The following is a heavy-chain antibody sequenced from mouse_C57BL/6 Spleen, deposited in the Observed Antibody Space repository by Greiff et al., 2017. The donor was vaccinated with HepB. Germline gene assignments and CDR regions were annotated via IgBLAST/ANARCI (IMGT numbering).Heavy chain of an antibody. CDR2: IYPSDSET. Sequence: QVQLQQPGAELVRPGSSVKLSCKASGYTFTSYWMDWVKQRPGQGLEWIGNIYPSDSETHYNQKFKDKATLTVDKSSSTAYMQLSSLTSEDSAVYYCASLYGTDYFDYWGQGTTLTVSS. CDR1: GYTFTSYW. D-gene: IGHD1-1*01. J-gene: IGHJ2*01. V-gene: IGHV1-61*01. CDR3: ASLYGTDYFDY.